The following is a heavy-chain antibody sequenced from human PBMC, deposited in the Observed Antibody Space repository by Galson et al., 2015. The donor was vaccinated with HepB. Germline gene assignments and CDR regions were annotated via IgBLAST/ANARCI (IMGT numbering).Heavy chain of an antibody. CDR1: GFPFSSYW. D-gene: IGHD1-26*01. V-gene: IGHV3-7*01. CDR2: IKEDGSET. J-gene: IGHJ5*02. Sequence: SLRLSCAASGFPFSSYWMSWVRQAPGKGLEWVANIKEDGSETVYVDSVKGRFTISRDNAANSLYLTMLRVRVEDTAMYYCARDIMGPTARGWFDPWGRGTMVTVSS. CDR3: ARDIMGPTARGWFDP.